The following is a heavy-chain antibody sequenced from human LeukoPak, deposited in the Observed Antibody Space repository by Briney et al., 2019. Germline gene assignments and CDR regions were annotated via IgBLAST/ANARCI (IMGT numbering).Heavy chain of an antibody. D-gene: IGHD1-26*01. Sequence: GGSLRLSCAASGFTFSSYSMNWARQAPGKGLEWVLYISSSSSTLYSAGVGKGLFTTSREKTNNLQYQKMSSLRDEDTAVYCWTWGFGGPWGQGTLVTVSS. J-gene: IGHJ4*02. V-gene: IGHV3-48*02. CDR1: GFTFSSYS. CDR2: ISSSSSTL. CDR3: TWGFGGP.